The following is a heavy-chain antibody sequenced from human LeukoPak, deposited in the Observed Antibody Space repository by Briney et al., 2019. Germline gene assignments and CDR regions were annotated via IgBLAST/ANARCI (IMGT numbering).Heavy chain of an antibody. CDR3: ARPYRDFYYFDS. J-gene: IGHJ4*02. CDR1: GGSISSSSYY. D-gene: IGHD4-11*01. CDR2: IYYSGST. Sequence: PSETLSLTCTVSGGSISSSSYYWGWIRQPPGKGLEWIGSIYYSGSTYYNPSLKSRVTISVDTSKNQFSLKLSSVTAADMAVYYCARPYRDFYYFDSRGQGTLVTVTS. V-gene: IGHV4-39*01.